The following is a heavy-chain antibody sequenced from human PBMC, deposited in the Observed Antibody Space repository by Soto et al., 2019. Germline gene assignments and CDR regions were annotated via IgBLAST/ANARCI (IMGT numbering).Heavy chain of an antibody. CDR1: GYTFTSYA. D-gene: IGHD6-19*01. V-gene: IGHV1-3*01. J-gene: IGHJ6*02. CDR3: AREEGWNSYHYGMDV. CDR2: INAGNGNT. Sequence: QVQLVQSGAEVKKPGASVKVSCNASGYTFTSYAMHWVRQAPGQRLEWMGWINAGNGNTKYSQKFQGRVTITRDTSASTAYMELSSLRSEDTAVYYCAREEGWNSYHYGMDVWGQGTTVTVSS.